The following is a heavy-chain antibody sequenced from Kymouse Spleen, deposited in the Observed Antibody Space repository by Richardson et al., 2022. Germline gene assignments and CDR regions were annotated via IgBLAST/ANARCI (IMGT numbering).Heavy chain of an antibody. V-gene: IGHV4-39*01. CDR2: IYYSGST. D-gene: IGHD3-10*01. J-gene: IGHJ6*02. CDR3: ARRYNYYGSGSYNGMDV. Sequence: QLQLQESGPGLVKPSETLSLTCTVSGGSISSSSYYWGWIRQPPGKGLEWIGSIYYSGSTYYNPSLKSRVTISVDTSKNQFSLKLSSVTAADTAVYYCARRYNYYGSGSYNGMDVWGQGTTVTVSS. CDR1: GGSISSSSYY.